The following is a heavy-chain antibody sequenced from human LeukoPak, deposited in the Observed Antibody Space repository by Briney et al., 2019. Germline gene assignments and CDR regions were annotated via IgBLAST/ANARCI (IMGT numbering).Heavy chain of an antibody. J-gene: IGHJ3*02. Sequence: SETLSLTCAVYGGSFSGYYWSWIRQPPGKGLEWIGEINHSGSTNYNPSLKSRVTISVDTSKNQFSLKLSSVTAADTAVYYCAKYCSSTSCPRGYSYGYRQDAFDIWGQGTMVTVSS. CDR3: AKYCSSTSCPRGYSYGYRQDAFDI. V-gene: IGHV4-34*01. CDR2: INHSGST. D-gene: IGHD2-2*01. CDR1: GGSFSGYY.